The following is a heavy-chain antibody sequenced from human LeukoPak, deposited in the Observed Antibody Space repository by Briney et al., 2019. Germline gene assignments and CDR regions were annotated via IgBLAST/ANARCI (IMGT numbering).Heavy chain of an antibody. Sequence: GGSLRLSCAASGFTFRNYAMSWVRQSPGKGLEWVSGISGSGGSTYYADSVKGRFTISRDNSKNTLYLQMNSLRAEDTAVYYCAKAGDSTRTSNWFDPWGQGTLVTVSS. V-gene: IGHV3-23*01. CDR2: ISGSGGST. D-gene: IGHD2-21*02. CDR1: GFTFRNYA. J-gene: IGHJ5*02. CDR3: AKAGDSTRTSNWFDP.